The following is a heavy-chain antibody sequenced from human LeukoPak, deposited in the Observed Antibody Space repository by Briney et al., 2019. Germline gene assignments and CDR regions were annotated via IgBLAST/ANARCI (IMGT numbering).Heavy chain of an antibody. V-gene: IGHV4-34*01. CDR2: VNHSGST. J-gene: IGHJ5*02. D-gene: IGHD3-22*01. Sequence: KTSETLSLTCAVYGGSFSDYYWSWIRQPPGKGLEWIGEVNHSGSTNYKPSLKRRVTISVDTSKNQFSLKLSSVTAADTAVYYCARGLRRRSMIVVPRRAHWFDPWGQGTLVTVSS. CDR3: ARGLRRRSMIVVPRRAHWFDP. CDR1: GGSFSDYY.